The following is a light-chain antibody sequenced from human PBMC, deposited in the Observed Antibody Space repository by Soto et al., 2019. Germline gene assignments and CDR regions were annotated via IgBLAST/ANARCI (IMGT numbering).Light chain of an antibody. CDR3: QQYGSSPFT. V-gene: IGKV3-20*01. J-gene: IGKJ3*01. Sequence: EIVLTQSPGTLSLSPGERATLSCRASQSFSSSYLAWYQQKPGQAPRRLIYGASSRATGIPARFSGSGSGTDFTHTTSRLEPEDFALYYCQQYGSSPFTFGPGTKVDIK. CDR2: GAS. CDR1: QSFSSSY.